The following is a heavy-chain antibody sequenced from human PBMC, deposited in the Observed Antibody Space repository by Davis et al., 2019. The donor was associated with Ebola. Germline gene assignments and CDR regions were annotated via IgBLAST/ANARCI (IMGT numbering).Heavy chain of an antibody. V-gene: IGHV1-2*04. CDR1: GYTFTGYY. J-gene: IGHJ6*02. D-gene: IGHD6-6*01. Sequence: AASVKVSCKASGYTFTGYYMHWVRQAPGQGLEWMGWINPNSGGTNYAQKFQGWVTMTRDTSISTAYMELSRLRSDDTAVYYCAREVGYSSSFFPGYYYGMDVWGQGTTVTVSS. CDR2: INPNSGGT. CDR3: AREVGYSSSFFPGYYYGMDV.